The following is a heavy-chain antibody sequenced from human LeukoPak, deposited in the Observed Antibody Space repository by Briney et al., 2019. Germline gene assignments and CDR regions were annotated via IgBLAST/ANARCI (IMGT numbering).Heavy chain of an antibody. Sequence: SETLSLTCAVYGGSFSGYYWSWVRQPPGEGLEWIGYIFYNGATRYNPSLGSRASISVDTSRNQFSLRLRSVTAADTAIYYCVRHDNFPEFKRGFDPWGQGTLSPSPQ. CDR1: GGSFSGYY. D-gene: IGHD5-24*01. V-gene: IGHV4-59*08. J-gene: IGHJ5*02. CDR2: IFYNGAT. CDR3: VRHDNFPEFKRGFDP.